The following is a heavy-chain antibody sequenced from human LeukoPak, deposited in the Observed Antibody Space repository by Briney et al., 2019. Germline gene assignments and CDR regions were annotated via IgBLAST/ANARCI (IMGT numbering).Heavy chain of an antibody. CDR1: GYTFTSYD. J-gene: IGHJ4*02. D-gene: IGHD3-10*01. V-gene: IGHV1-8*02. CDR2: MNPNSGNT. Sequence: EASVKVSCKASGYTFTSYDINWVRQVTGQGLEWMGWMNPNSGNTGYAPKFQGRLTMTRNTSISTAYMELSSLKSEDTAVYYCAKRWRYYYGSGRPFDFWGQGTLVTVSS. CDR3: AKRWRYYYGSGRPFDF.